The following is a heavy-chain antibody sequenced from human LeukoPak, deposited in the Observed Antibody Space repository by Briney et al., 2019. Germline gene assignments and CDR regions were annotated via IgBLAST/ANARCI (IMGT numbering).Heavy chain of an antibody. CDR3: ARMILSSGWSPHYYYYGVDV. V-gene: IGHV4-4*07. J-gene: IGHJ6*02. CDR2: ISTSGST. Sequence: SETLSLTCTVSGGSISGYSWSWIRQPAGKGLEWIGHISTSGSTNYNPSLKSRVTMSVDASKNQFSLRLSSVTAADTAVYYCARMILSSGWSPHYYYYGVDVWGQGTTVTVSS. D-gene: IGHD6-19*01. CDR1: GGSISGYS.